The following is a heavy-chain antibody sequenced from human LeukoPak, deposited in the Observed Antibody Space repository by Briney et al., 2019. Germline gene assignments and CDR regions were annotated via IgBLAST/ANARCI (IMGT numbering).Heavy chain of an antibody. CDR1: GGSISSYY. Sequence: SETLSLTCTVSGGSISSYYWSWIRQPPGKGLEWIGYIYYSGNTNYNPSLKSRVTISVDTSKNQFSLELRSVTAADTAVYYCARGSDYGDYWGQGTLVTVAS. CDR3: ARGSDYGDY. D-gene: IGHD3-3*01. CDR2: IYYSGNT. V-gene: IGHV4-59*13. J-gene: IGHJ4*02.